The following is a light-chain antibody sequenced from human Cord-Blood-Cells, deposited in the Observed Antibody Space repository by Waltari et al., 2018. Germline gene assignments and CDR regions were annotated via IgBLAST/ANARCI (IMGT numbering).Light chain of an antibody. V-gene: IGKV4-1*01. Sequence: DIVMTQSPDSLAVSLGERVTINCKSSQSVLYSSNNKNYLAWYQQKQGQPPKLLIYWASTRESGVPDRFSGSGSGTDFTLTISSLQAEDVAVYYCQQYYSTPYTFGQGTKLEIK. CDR1: QSVLYSSNNKNY. J-gene: IGKJ2*01. CDR3: QQYYSTPYT. CDR2: WAS.